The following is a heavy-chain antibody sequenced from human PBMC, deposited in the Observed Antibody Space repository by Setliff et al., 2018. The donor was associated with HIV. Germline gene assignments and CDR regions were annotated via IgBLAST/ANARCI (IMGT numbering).Heavy chain of an antibody. Sequence: GASVKVSCKASGGTFSSYAISWVRQAPGQGLEWMGGIIPIFGTANYAQKFQGRVTITTDESTSTAYMELSSLRSEDTAVHYCARVPTYYDILTGYYLDPWGQGTLVTVSS. D-gene: IGHD3-9*01. CDR1: GGTFSSYA. CDR2: IIPIFGTA. CDR3: ARVPTYYDILTGYYLDP. J-gene: IGHJ5*02. V-gene: IGHV1-69*05.